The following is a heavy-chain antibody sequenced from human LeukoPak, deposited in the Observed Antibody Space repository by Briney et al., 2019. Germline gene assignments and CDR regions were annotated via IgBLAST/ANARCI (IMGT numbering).Heavy chain of an antibody. CDR1: GYTFNTSG. J-gene: IGHJ5*02. CDR2: ISAYNGDT. D-gene: IGHD6-13*01. Sequence: GASVKVSCKASGYTFNTSGITWVRQAPGQGLEWMGWISAYNGDTNFAQKFQGRVTMMTDTSTSTAYMELRSLRSDDTAVYYCARASTRAAATGYDPWGQGSLVTVSS. CDR3: ARASTRAAATGYDP. V-gene: IGHV1-18*01.